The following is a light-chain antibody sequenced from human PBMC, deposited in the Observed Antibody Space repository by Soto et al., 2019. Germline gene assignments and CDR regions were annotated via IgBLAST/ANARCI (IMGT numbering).Light chain of an antibody. CDR2: DVS. V-gene: IGLV2-14*01. J-gene: IGLJ1*01. Sequence: QSALTQPASVSGSPGQSITISCTATSSVVVCYNYVSWYQQHPGKASKLMIYDVSNRPSGVFNRFSGSNSGNTASLTISGLQAEDEADYYCSSYTSSSSYVFGTGTKAPS. CDR3: SSYTSSSSYV. CDR1: SSVVVCYNY.